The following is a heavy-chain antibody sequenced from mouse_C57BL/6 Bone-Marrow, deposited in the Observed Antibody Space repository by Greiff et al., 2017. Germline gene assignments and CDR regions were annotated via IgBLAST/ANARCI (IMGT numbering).Heavy chain of an antibody. V-gene: IGHV1-39*01. CDR2: INPNYGTT. CDR3: AKYGYDGGYYFDY. Sequence: VQLKQSGPELVKPGASVKISCKASGYSFTDYNMNWVKQSNGKSLEWIGVINPNYGTTSYNQKFKGKATLTVAQSSSTAYMQLNSLTSEDSAVYYCAKYGYDGGYYFDYWGQGTTLTVSS. J-gene: IGHJ2*01. D-gene: IGHD2-2*01. CDR1: GYSFTDYN.